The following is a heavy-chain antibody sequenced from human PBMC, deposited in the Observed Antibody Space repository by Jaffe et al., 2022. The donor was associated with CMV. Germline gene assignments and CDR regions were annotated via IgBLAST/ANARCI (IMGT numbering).Heavy chain of an antibody. Sequence: EVQLVESGGGLVQPGRSLRISCAASGFTFDDYAMHWVRQAPGKGLEWVSGISWKSGTIDYADSVKGRFTISRDNAKNSLYLQMNSLRSEDTALYYCAKGSCSSSRCKQGSWFDPWGQGTLVTVSS. CDR3: AKGSCSSSRCKQGSWFDP. J-gene: IGHJ5*02. CDR1: GFTFDDYA. V-gene: IGHV3-9*01. D-gene: IGHD2-2*01. CDR2: ISWKSGTI.